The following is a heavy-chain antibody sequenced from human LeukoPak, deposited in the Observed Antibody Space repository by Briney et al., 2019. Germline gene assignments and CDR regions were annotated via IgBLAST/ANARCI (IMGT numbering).Heavy chain of an antibody. CDR3: ARGDDYGFGGY. CDR2: IYTRGTT. V-gene: IGHV4-61*02. Sequence: PSQTLSLTCTVSGGSINSGSYYWSWIRQPAGMGLEWIGRIYTRGTTKYNPSLKSRVTISVDTSKTQFSLKLSSVTAADTAVYYCARGDDYGFGGYWGQGTLVTVSS. J-gene: IGHJ4*02. CDR1: GGSINSGSYY. D-gene: IGHD3-16*01.